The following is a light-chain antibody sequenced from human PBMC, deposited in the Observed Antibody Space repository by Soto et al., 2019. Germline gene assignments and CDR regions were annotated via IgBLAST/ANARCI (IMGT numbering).Light chain of an antibody. J-gene: IGLJ1*01. CDR3: SSYTSSSTLSTYV. Sequence: LIQPAAVYGCPGQSITISCTGTSSDVGGYNYVSWYQHHPGKAPKLMIYDVSNRPSGVSNRFSGSKSGNTASLIISGLQAEDEADYYCSSYTSSSTLSTYVFGTGTKVTVL. V-gene: IGLV2-14*03. CDR2: DVS. CDR1: SSDVGGYNY.